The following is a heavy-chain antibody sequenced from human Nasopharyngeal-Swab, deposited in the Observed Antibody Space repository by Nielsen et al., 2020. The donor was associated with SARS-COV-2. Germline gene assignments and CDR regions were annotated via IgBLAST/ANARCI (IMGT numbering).Heavy chain of an antibody. CDR2: IIPIFGTA. J-gene: IGHJ6*02. D-gene: IGHD3-10*01. V-gene: IGHV1-69*13. CDR1: GGTSSSYA. CDR3: ARKRRGYYYYGMDV. Sequence: SGKVSCQASGGTSSSYAISWVRQAPGQGLEWMGGIIPIFGTANYAQKFQGRVTITADESTSTAYMELSSLRSEDTAVYYCARKRRGYYYYGMDVWGQGTTVTVSS.